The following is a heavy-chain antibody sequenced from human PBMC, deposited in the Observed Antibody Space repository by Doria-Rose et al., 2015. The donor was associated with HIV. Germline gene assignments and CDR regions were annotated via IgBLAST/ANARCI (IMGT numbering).Heavy chain of an antibody. V-gene: IGHV3-9*01. CDR1: GFSFESYA. J-gene: IGHJ6*03. D-gene: IGHD3-3*01. CDR2: ISWDIGAK. Sequence: VQLVQSGGGLVQPGRSLRLSCVGSGFSFESYAMHWVRLAPGKGLEWVAGISWDIGAKGSADCVQGRYTISRDNAKKSVYLEMRSLRPEDTAFYYCAKAPIIGPKYYFYMDVWGKGTSVTVSS. CDR3: AKAPIIGPKYYFYMDV.